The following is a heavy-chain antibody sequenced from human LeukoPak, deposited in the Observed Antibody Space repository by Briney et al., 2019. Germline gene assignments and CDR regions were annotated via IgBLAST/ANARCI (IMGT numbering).Heavy chain of an antibody. Sequence: GGSLRLSCAASGFTFSSYSMNWVRQAAGKGLEWVSSISSSSSYIYYADSVKGRFTISRDNAKNSLYLQMNSLRAEDTAVYYCARGGYDSYYYYYYGMDVWGQGTTVTVSS. D-gene: IGHD5-12*01. CDR1: GFTFSSYS. CDR3: ARGGYDSYYYYYYGMDV. V-gene: IGHV3-21*01. CDR2: ISSSSSYI. J-gene: IGHJ6*02.